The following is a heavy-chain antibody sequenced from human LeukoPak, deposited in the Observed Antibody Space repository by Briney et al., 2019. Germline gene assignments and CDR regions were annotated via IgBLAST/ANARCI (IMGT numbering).Heavy chain of an antibody. CDR1: GFTFSGYW. CDR3: ARGGDIVVVVAATSYVY. V-gene: IGHV3-7*01. Sequence: GGSLRLSCAASGFTFSGYWMSWVRQAPGKGLEWVANIKQDGSEKYYVDSVKGRFTISRDNAKNSLYLQMNSLRAEDTAVYYCARGGDIVVVVAATSYVYWGQGTLVTVSS. CDR2: IKQDGSEK. D-gene: IGHD2-15*01. J-gene: IGHJ4*02.